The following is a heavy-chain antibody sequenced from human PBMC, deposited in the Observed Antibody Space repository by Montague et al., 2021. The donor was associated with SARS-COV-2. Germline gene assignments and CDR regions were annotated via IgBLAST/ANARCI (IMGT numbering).Heavy chain of an antibody. V-gene: IGHV6-1*01. J-gene: IGHJ6*02. CDR2: FYFRTKRYN. D-gene: IGHD1-1*01. CDR3: TSGREGNYNVMDV. CDR1: GDSVFNLRPR. Sequence: CAISGDSVFNLRPRSKGLRSAPPSHVKWFAGFYFRTKRYNHHSVAARGRVTINPDTSNNQFSLQLNSETPEVTAIYYCTSGREGNYNVMDVWGQGTTVTVSS.